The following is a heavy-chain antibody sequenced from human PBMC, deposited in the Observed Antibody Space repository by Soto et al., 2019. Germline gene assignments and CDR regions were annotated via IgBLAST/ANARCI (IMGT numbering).Heavy chain of an antibody. CDR2: IYYSGST. D-gene: IGHD4-17*01. CDR1: GGSISSGGYY. J-gene: IGHJ4*02. Sequence: PSETLSLTCTVSGGSISSGGYYWSWIRQHPGKGLEWIGYIYYSGSTYYNPSLKSRVTISVDTSKNQFSLKLSSVTAADTAVYYCARGATVTTPFLTYYFDYWGQGTLVTVSS. V-gene: IGHV4-31*02. CDR3: ARGATVTTPFLTYYFDY.